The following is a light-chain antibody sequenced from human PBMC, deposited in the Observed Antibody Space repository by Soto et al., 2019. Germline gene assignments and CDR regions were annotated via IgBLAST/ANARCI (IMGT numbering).Light chain of an antibody. CDR3: SSYAGSNNYV. Sequence: QPVLTQPPSASGSPGQSVTISCTGTSSDVGGYNYVSRYQQHPGKAPKLMIYEVSKRPSGVPDRFSGSKSGNTASLTVSGLQAEDEAYYYCSSYAGSNNYVFGPGTKLTVL. CDR1: SSDVGGYNY. V-gene: IGLV2-8*01. CDR2: EVS. J-gene: IGLJ1*01.